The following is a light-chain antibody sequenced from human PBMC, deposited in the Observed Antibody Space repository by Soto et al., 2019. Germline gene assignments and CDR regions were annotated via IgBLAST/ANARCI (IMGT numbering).Light chain of an antibody. Sequence: QSALTQPASVSGSPGQSITISCTGTSSDVGGYDYVSWYQQHPGKAPTLLIYDVINRPSGVSFRFSGSKSGNTASLTISGLQAEDEAEYYCSSYTRSSISGFGTGTKLTVL. CDR1: SSDVGGYDY. J-gene: IGLJ1*01. CDR3: SSYTRSSISG. CDR2: DVI. V-gene: IGLV2-14*01.